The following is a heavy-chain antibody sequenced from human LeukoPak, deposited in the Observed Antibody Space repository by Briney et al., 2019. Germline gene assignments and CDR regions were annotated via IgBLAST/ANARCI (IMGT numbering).Heavy chain of an antibody. Sequence: GGSLRLSCAASGFTSSNYWMHWVRQAPGKGLVWVSRINTDGSSTIYADSVKGRFTISRDNAKNTLYLQMNSLRAEDTAVYYCARALVVAGTGASDFWGQGTMVTVSS. CDR3: ARALVVAGTGASDF. CDR2: INTDGSST. V-gene: IGHV3-74*01. J-gene: IGHJ3*01. D-gene: IGHD6-19*01. CDR1: GFTSSNYW.